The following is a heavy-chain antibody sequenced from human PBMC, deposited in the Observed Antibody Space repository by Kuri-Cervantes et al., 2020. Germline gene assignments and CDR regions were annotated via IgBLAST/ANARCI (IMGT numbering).Heavy chain of an antibody. CDR1: GGSFSGYY. CDR2: INHSGST. CDR3: ARAVGSGSYIRLDY. V-gene: IGHV4-34*01. Sequence: GSLRLSCAVYGGSFSGYYWSWIRQPPGKGLEWIGEINHSGSTNYNPSLKSRVTISVDTSKNQFSLKLSSVTAADTAVYYCARAVGSGSYIRLDYWGQGTLVTVSS. D-gene: IGHD3-10*01. J-gene: IGHJ4*02.